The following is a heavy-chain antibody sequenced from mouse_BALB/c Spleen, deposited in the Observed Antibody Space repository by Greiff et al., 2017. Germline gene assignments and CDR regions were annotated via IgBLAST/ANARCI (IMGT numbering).Heavy chain of an antibody. J-gene: IGHJ3*01. CDR2: ISYDGSN. Sequence: VQLKQSGPGLVKPSQSLSLTCSVTGYSITSGYYWNWIRQFPGNKLEWMGYISYDGSNNYNPSLKNRISITRDTSKNQFFLKLNSVTTEDTATYYCARDPYYGIKPLFAYWGQGTLVTVSA. CDR1: GYSITSGYY. D-gene: IGHD2-10*01. V-gene: IGHV3-6*02. CDR3: ARDPYYGIKPLFAY.